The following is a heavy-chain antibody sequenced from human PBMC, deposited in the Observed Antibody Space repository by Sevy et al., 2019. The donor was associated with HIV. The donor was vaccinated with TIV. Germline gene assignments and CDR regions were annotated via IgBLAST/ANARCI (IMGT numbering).Heavy chain of an antibody. D-gene: IGHD6-13*01. V-gene: IGHV3-23*01. Sequence: GESLKISCAVSGFTVNTYAMSWVRQAPGKGLEWGAVINNSGGSTGYADSVRGRFSISRDNPNVYLEMNSLRVEDTAVYPSVKERIGYISSWYYFDYWGQGTLVTVSS. CDR1: GFTVNTYA. CDR3: VKERIGYISSWYYFDY. J-gene: IGHJ4*02. CDR2: INNSGGST.